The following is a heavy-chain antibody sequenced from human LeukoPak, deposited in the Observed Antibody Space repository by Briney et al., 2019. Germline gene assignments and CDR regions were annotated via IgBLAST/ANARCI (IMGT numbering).Heavy chain of an antibody. CDR3: ARAGTAKYYYYGMDV. CDR1: GGSISTT. J-gene: IGHJ6*02. V-gene: IGHV4-59*01. D-gene: IGHD2-21*02. CDR2: ST. Sequence: PSETLSLTCTVSGGSISTTGAGSGSPQGRDWSGLAMSTNYNPSLKSRVTISVDTSRNQFSLKLSSVTAADMAVYYCARAGTAKYYYYGMDVWGQGTTVTVSS.